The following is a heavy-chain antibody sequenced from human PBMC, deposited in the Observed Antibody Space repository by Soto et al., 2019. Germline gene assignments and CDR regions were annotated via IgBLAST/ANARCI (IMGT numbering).Heavy chain of an antibody. CDR3: ARSRQRDTGRGLDV. D-gene: IGHD5-18*01. J-gene: IGHJ6*02. Sequence: SETLSLTCTISGDSINNYFWNWIRQSPGKGLEWIGYISYSGSTSYNPSLQSRVTISSDTSKNQFSLELSSVTAADTAVYYCARSRQRDTGRGLDVWGPGTTVSVSS. CDR1: GDSINNYF. CDR2: ISYSGST. V-gene: IGHV4-59*01.